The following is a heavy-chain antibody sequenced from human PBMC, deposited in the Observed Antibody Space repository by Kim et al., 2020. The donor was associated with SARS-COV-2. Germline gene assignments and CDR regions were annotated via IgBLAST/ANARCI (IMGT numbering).Heavy chain of an antibody. CDR2: IYYSGST. CDR1: GGSISSSSYY. D-gene: IGHD2-15*01. CDR3: ARSEVVAYYFDY. V-gene: IGHV4-39*01. J-gene: IGHJ4*02. Sequence: SETLSLTCTVSGGSISSSSYYWGWIRQPPGKGLEWIGSIYYSGSTYYNPSLKSRVTISVDTSKNQFSLKLSSVTAADTAVYYCARSEVVAYYFDYWGQGT.